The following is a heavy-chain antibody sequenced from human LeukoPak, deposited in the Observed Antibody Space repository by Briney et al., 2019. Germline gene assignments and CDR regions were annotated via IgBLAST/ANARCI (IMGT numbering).Heavy chain of an antibody. CDR3: ASLDRNYDILTAPDDY. V-gene: IGHV1-69*04. CDR1: GGTFSSYA. D-gene: IGHD3-9*01. J-gene: IGHJ4*02. CDR2: IIPILGIA. Sequence: ASVKVSCKASGGTFSSYAISWVRQAPGQGLEWMGRIIPILGIANYAQKFQGRVTITADKSTSTAYMELSSLRSEDTAVYYCASLDRNYDILTAPDDYWGQGTLVTVSS.